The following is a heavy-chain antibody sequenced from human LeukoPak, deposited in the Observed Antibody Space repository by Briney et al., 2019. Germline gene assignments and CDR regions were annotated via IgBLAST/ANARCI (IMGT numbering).Heavy chain of an antibody. V-gene: IGHV4-34*01. D-gene: IGHD2-2*01. Sequence: SSETLSLTCAVYGGSFSGYYWSWIRQPPGKGLEWIGEINHSGSTNYNPSLKSRVTISVDTSKNQFSLKLSSVTAADTAVYYCARSNCSSTSCSSGGFDYWGQGTLVTVSS. CDR1: GGSFSGYY. CDR3: ARSNCSSTSCSSGGFDY. J-gene: IGHJ4*02. CDR2: INHSGST.